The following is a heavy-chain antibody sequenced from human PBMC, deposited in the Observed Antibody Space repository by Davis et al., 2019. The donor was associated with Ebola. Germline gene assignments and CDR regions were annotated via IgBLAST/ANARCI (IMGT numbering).Heavy chain of an antibody. D-gene: IGHD2-2*03. CDR3: ASGYCSSTSCPTYGMDV. CDR1: GYSFTSYW. J-gene: IGHJ6*02. CDR2: IYPGDSDT. Sequence: GGSLRLSCKGSGYSFTSYWIGWVRQMPGKGLEWMGIIYPGDSDTRYSPSFQGQVTISADKSISTAYLQWSSLKASDTAMYYCASGYCSSTSCPTYGMDVWGQGTTVTVSS. V-gene: IGHV5-51*01.